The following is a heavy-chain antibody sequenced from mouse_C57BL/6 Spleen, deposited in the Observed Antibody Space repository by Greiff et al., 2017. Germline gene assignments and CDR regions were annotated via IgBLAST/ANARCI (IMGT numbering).Heavy chain of an antibody. CDR2: IDPANGNT. V-gene: IGHV14-3*01. J-gene: IGHJ4*01. CDR1: GFNINNTY. Sequence: DVKLQESVAELVRPGASVKLSCTASGFNINNTYMHWVKQRPEQGLEWIGRIDPANGNTNYASKFQGKATITADTSSNTAYLQLSSLTSEDTAIYCCARDQEFSYAIDDWGQGTTVTVSS. CDR3: ARDQEFSYAIDD.